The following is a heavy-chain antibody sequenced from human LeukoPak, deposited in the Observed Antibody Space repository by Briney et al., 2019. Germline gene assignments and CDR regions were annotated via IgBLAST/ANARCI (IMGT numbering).Heavy chain of an antibody. CDR1: GFTFSSYS. V-gene: IGHV3-48*01. CDR2: ISSSSSTI. J-gene: IGHJ4*02. Sequence: GGSLRLSCAASGFTFSSYSMNWVRQAPGKGLEWVSYISSSSSTIYYADSVKGRFTISRDNAKNSLYLQMNSLRAEDTAVYYCARVDGYDSSGYLDYWGQGTLVTVSS. D-gene: IGHD3-22*01. CDR3: ARVDGYDSSGYLDY.